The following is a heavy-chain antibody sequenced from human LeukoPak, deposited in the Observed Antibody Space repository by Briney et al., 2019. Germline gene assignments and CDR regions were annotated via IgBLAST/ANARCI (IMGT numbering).Heavy chain of an antibody. J-gene: IGHJ6*02. CDR1: GGSISSYY. CDR2: IYTSGST. CDR3: ARDQVVWGPFIGMDV. D-gene: IGHD3-10*01. V-gene: IGHV4-4*07. Sequence: SETLSLTCTVSGGSISSYYWSWIRQPAGKGLEWTGRIYTSGSTNYNPSLKSRVTMSVDTSKNQFSLKLSSVTAADTAVYYCARDQVVWGPFIGMDVWGQGTTVTVSS.